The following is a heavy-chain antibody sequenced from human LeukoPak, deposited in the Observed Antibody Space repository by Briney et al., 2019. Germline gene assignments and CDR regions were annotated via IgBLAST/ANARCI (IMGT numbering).Heavy chain of an antibody. CDR1: GLTFSNAW. CDR3: ARVHVDIVVVPAARFTYYYYMDV. CDR2: IKQDGSEK. Sequence: PGGSLRLSCAASGLTFSNAWMSWVRQAPGKGLEWVANIKQDGSEKYYVDSVKGRFTISRDNAKNSLYLQMNSLRAEDTAVYYCARVHVDIVVVPAARFTYYYYMDVWGKGTTVTISS. V-gene: IGHV3-7*01. D-gene: IGHD2-2*01. J-gene: IGHJ6*03.